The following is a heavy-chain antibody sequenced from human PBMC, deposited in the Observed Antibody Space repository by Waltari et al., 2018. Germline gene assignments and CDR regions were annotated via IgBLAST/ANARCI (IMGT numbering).Heavy chain of an antibody. D-gene: IGHD1-1*01. V-gene: IGHV1-8*02. CDR3: ARAIRNELISDF. J-gene: IGHJ4*02. Sequence: QVQLVQPGAAVKKPGASARVSCKASGSTFRRFDISWVRQAPGQGLEWVGWVNPISGNSNSGQRFRGRVAMTTDSSVNTAHLELNSLTSEDTAVYYCARAIRNELISDFWGQGTLVAVSS. CDR1: GSTFRRFD. CDR2: VNPISGNS.